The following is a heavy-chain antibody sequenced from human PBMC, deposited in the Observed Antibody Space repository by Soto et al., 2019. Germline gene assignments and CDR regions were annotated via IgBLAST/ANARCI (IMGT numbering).Heavy chain of an antibody. CDR1: GGSISSGGYP. Sequence: TSETLSLTCAVSGGSISSGGYPWSWIRQPPGKGLEWIGYMYHSGSTYYNPSLKSRVTISIDRSKNQFSLKLSSVTAADTAVYYCARVQDYWRQGILVT. CDR2: MYHSGST. CDR3: ARVQDY. V-gene: IGHV4-30-2*01. D-gene: IGHD1-1*01. J-gene: IGHJ4*02.